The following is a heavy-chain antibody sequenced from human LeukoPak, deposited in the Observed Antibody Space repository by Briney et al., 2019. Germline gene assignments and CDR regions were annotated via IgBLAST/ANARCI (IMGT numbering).Heavy chain of an antibody. V-gene: IGHV4-38-2*01. D-gene: IGHD3-10*01. J-gene: IGHJ6*04. Sequence: SETLSLTCAVCGYSISSGYYWGWTRPPPGKGLEWIGKIYRSGSTYYNPSLKRGVTISVDTSKNQFSLKLSSVTAADTAVYYCASYYASGVSAYNYYGMDVWGKGTTVTVSS. CDR3: ASYYASGVSAYNYYGMDV. CDR1: GYSISSGYY. CDR2: IYRSGST.